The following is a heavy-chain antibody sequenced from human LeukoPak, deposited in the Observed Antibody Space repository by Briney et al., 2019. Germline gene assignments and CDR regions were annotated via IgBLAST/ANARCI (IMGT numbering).Heavy chain of an antibody. CDR2: ISGSGGST. D-gene: IGHD3-3*01. CDR3: ARGFDFWSGYNDAFDI. V-gene: IGHV3-23*01. Sequence: GGSLRLSCVASGFTFSSYAMSWVRQAPGKGLEWVSAISGSGGSTYYADSVKGRFTISRDNAKNSLYLQMNSLRAEDTAVYYCARGFDFWSGYNDAFDIWGQGTMVTVSS. J-gene: IGHJ3*02. CDR1: GFTFSSYA.